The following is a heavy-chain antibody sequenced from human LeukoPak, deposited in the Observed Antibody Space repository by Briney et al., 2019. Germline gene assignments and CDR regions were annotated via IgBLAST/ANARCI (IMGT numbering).Heavy chain of an antibody. CDR1: GGSFSGYY. D-gene: IGHD2-2*02. CDR2: INHSGST. CDR3: ARGLVVPAAIRGYYFDY. V-gene: IGHV4-34*01. J-gene: IGHJ4*02. Sequence: PSETLSLTCAVYGGSFSGYYWSWIRQPPGKGLGWIGEINHSGSTNYNPSLKSRVTISVDTSKNQFSLKLSSVTAADTAVYYCARGLVVPAAIRGYYFDYWGQGTLVTVSS.